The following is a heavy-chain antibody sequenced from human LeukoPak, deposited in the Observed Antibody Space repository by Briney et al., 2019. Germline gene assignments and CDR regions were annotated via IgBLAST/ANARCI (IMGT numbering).Heavy chain of an antibody. CDR3: ARGRRGYSSSWYEDY. Sequence: ASVRVSCKASGYTFTSYAMHWVRQAPGQRLEWMGWINAGNGNTKYSQKFQGRVTITRDTSASTAYMELSSLRSEDTAVYYCARGRRGYSSSWYEDYWGQGTLVTVSS. CDR1: GYTFTSYA. V-gene: IGHV1-3*01. D-gene: IGHD6-13*01. CDR2: INAGNGNT. J-gene: IGHJ4*02.